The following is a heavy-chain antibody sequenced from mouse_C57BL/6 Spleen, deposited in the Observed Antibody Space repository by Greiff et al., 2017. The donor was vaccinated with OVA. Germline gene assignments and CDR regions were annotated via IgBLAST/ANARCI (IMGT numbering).Heavy chain of an antibody. V-gene: IGHV1-81*01. D-gene: IGHD1-1*01. J-gene: IGHJ2*01. CDR2: IYPRSGNT. CDR1: GYTFTSYG. Sequence: VHLVESGAELARPGASVKLSCKASGYTFTSYGISWVKQRTGQGLEWIGEIYPRSGNTYYNEKFKGKATLTADKSSITAYMELRSLTSEDSAVYFCARNYGSSYDYWGQGTTLTVSS. CDR3: ARNYGSSYDY.